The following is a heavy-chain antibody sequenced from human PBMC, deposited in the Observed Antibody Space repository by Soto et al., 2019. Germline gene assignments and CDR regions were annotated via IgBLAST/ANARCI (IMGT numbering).Heavy chain of an antibody. J-gene: IGHJ6*02. CDR3: AGALENPYFYYGLNV. CDR1: VFSFSSYG. D-gene: IGHD1-1*01. Sequence: GPLRVSGAASVFSFSSYGMEWVRLAPGKGLEWVAATTYDGGIKHYVDSVKGRFTISRDNSKNTLYLQMNSLRVEDTATYYCAGALENPYFYYGLNVWGQGTTVTVSS. V-gene: IGHV3-30*03. CDR2: TTYDGGIK.